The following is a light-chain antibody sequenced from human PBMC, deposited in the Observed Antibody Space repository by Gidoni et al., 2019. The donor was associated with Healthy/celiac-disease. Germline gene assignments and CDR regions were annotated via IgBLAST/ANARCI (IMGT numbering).Light chain of an antibody. J-gene: IGKJ3*01. V-gene: IGKV3-15*01. Sequence: EIVMTQSPATLSVSPGERASLSCRASQSVSSNLAWYQQKPGQAPRLLIYDASTRATGISARFSGSGSGTEFTLTISSLQSEDLAVYYCQQYNNWGTFGPXTKVHIK. CDR3: QQYNNWGT. CDR1: QSVSSN. CDR2: DAS.